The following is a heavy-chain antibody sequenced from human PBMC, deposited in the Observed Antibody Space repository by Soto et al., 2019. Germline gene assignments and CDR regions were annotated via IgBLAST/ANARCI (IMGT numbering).Heavy chain of an antibody. J-gene: IGHJ3*02. CDR3: ARDVSPGSSGLYFDAFDI. CDR1: EFAFSSYW. D-gene: IGHD6-25*01. CDR2: IRKDGSQR. Sequence: EVQLVESGGGLVQPGGSLTLSCAASEFAFSSYWMTWVRQAPGKGLEWVANIRKDGSQRSYLDSGRGRFTISRDNSKNALYLHMNSLRAEDTALYVCARDVSPGSSGLYFDAFDIRGQGTMVTVSS. V-gene: IGHV3-7*05.